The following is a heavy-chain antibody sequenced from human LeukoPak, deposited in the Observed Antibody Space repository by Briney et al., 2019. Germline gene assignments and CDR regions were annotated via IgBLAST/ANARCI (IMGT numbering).Heavy chain of an antibody. V-gene: IGHV3-74*01. CDR2: MNSDGSTT. CDR1: GFTFSRDW. CDR3: VRALMGTSDH. J-gene: IGHJ4*02. D-gene: IGHD7-27*01. Sequence: GGSLRLSCAASGFTFSRDWMHWVRQAPGKGLVWVSRMNSDGSTTNYADSVKGRFTISRDNSKNTLYLQMNSLRAEDTAVYYCVRALMGTSDHWGQGSLITVSS.